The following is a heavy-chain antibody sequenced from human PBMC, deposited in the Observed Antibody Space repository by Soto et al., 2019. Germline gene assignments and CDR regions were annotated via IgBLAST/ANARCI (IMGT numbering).Heavy chain of an antibody. V-gene: IGHV4-59*11. CDR1: GGSISGHY. CDR2: ISYSGST. CDR3: ARDAAVAGIGGLDY. Sequence: PSETLSLTCTVSGGSISGHYWSWIRQPPGKGLQYIGYISYSGSTNYNPSLKSRVTISVDTSNNQFSLRPSSVTAADTAVYYCARDAAVAGIGGLDYWGQGTLVTVS. D-gene: IGHD6-19*01. J-gene: IGHJ4*02.